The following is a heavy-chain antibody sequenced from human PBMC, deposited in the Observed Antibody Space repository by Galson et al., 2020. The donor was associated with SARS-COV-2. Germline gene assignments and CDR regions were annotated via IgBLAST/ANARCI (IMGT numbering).Heavy chain of an antibody. CDR1: GFPFNIYT. V-gene: IGHV3-21*01. CDR3: ARHHHCVGPTCFGYWLDP. D-gene: IGHD3-10*01. J-gene: IGHJ5*02. CDR2: ISGSSAYK. Sequence: GGSLRLSCAASGFPFNIYTMYWVRQAPGKGLDWLSSISGSSAYKYYADSVQGRFTISRDNAKNSVYLELSNLRAEDTATYYCARHHHCVGPTCFGYWLDPWGQGILVTVSS.